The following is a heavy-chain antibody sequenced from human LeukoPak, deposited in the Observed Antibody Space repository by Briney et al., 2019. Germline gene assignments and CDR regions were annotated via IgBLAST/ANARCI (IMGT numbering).Heavy chain of an antibody. CDR2: IIPILGIA. V-gene: IGHV1-69*04. CDR1: GGTFSIYA. D-gene: IGHD2-2*01. J-gene: IGHJ4*02. Sequence: ASVKVSCKASGGTFSIYAISWVRHAPGQGLEWMGRIIPILGIANYAQKFQGRVTITADKSTSTAYMELSSLRSEDTAVYYCARGSPGQLSSIFDYWGQGTLVTVSS. CDR3: ARGSPGQLSSIFDY.